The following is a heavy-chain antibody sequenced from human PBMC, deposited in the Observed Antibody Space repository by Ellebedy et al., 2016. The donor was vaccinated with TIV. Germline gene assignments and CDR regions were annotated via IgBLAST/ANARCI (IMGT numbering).Heavy chain of an antibody. CDR2: IIPIFGTA. V-gene: IGHV1-69*13. CDR1: GGTFSSYA. Sequence: AASVKVSCKASGGTFSSYAISWVRQAPGQGLEWMGGIIPIFGTANYAQKFQGRVTITADESTSTAYMELSSLRSEDTAVYYCARAIFGVVPDNPGWFDPWGQGTLVTVSS. J-gene: IGHJ5*02. D-gene: IGHD3-3*01. CDR3: ARAIFGVVPDNPGWFDP.